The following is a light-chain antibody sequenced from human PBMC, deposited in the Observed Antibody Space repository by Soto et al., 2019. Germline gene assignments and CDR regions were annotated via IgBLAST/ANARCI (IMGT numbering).Light chain of an antibody. J-gene: IGKJ5*01. CDR2: KAS. CDR3: QQYNSYSRPIT. V-gene: IGKV1-5*03. Sequence: DIQMTQSPSTLSASVGDRVTITCRASQSISSWLAWYQQKPGKAPKLLIYKASSLESGVPSRFSGSGSGTEFTLAISSLQPDDFATYYCQQYNSYSRPITVGQGTRLDI. CDR1: QSISSW.